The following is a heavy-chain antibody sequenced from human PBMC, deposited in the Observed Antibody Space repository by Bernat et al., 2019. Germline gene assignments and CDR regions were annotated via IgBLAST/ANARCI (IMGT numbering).Heavy chain of an antibody. D-gene: IGHD3-3*01. V-gene: IGHV1-46*01. CDR2: INPSGGST. J-gene: IGHJ6*02. CDR1: GYTFTSYY. Sequence: QVQLVQSGAEVKKPGASVKVSCKASGYTFTSYYMHWVRQAPGQGLEWMGRINPSGGSTSYAQKFQGRVTMTRETSTSTVYMELSSLRSEDTAVYYCARAVRSGRQGYYGMDVWGQGTTVTVS. CDR3: ARAVRSGRQGYYGMDV.